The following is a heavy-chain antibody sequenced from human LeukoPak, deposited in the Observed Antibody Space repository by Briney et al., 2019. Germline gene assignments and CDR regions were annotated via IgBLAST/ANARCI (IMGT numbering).Heavy chain of an antibody. V-gene: IGHV3-23*01. CDR1: GFTFSSYA. CDR2: ISGSGGST. J-gene: IGHJ4*02. D-gene: IGHD6-13*01. CDR3: ARVGSSWYVADFDY. Sequence: GGSLRLSCAASGFTFSSYAMSWVRQAPGKGLEWVSAISGSGGSTYYADSVKGRFTISRDNSKNTLYLQMNSLRAEDTAVYYCARVGSSWYVADFDYWGQGTLVTVSS.